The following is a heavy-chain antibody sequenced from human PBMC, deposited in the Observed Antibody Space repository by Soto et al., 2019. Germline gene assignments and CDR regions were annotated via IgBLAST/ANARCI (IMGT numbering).Heavy chain of an antibody. D-gene: IGHD6-13*01. J-gene: IGHJ4*02. Sequence: EVQLLESGGGLVQPGGSLRLSCAASGFTFSNYAVTWVRQAPGKGLEWVSTISGSGGSTDYADSVKGRFTISRDNSKNTVYLQMNSLRADDTAVYYCAKDQGSSWYYIDYWGQGTLVTVSS. CDR3: AKDQGSSWYYIDY. V-gene: IGHV3-23*01. CDR1: GFTFSNYA. CDR2: ISGSGGST.